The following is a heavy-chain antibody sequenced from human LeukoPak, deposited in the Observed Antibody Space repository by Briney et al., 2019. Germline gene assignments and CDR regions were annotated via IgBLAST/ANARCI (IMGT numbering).Heavy chain of an antibody. V-gene: IGHV3-30*04. CDR3: ARDGAGFDYGEYFDY. J-gene: IGHJ4*02. CDR2: ISYDGSNK. CDR1: GFTFSSFA. Sequence: SGGSLRLSCAASGFTFSSFAMHWVRQAPGKGLEWVAVISYDGSNKYYADSVKGRFTISRDNSKNTLYLQMISLRAEDTAVYYCARDGAGFDYGEYFDYWGQGTLVTVSS. D-gene: IGHD4-17*01.